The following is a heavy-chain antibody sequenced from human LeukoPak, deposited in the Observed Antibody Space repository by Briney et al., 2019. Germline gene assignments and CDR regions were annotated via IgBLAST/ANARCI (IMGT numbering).Heavy chain of an antibody. CDR1: GFTFSSYS. D-gene: IGHD4-23*01. CDR2: ISSSSSYI. CDR3: ARENGGNSSGDAFDI. J-gene: IGHJ3*02. Sequence: GGSLRLSCAASGFTFSSYSMNWVRQAPGKGLEWVSSISSSSSYIYYADSVKGRFTISRDNAKNSLYLQMNSLRAEDTAVYYCARENGGNSSGDAFDIWGQGTMVTVSS. V-gene: IGHV3-21*01.